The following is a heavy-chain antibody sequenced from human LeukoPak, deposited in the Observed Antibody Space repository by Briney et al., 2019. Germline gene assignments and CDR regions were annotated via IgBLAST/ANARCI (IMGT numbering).Heavy chain of an antibody. CDR1: GYAFTGYY. Sequence: GASVKVSCKASGYAFTGYYMHWVRQAPGQGLEWMGWINPNSGGTNYAQKFQGRVTMTRDTSISTAYMELSRLRSDDTALYYCAIMHPYYDGSGYWVQWGQGTLVTVSS. J-gene: IGHJ4*02. V-gene: IGHV1-2*02. CDR3: AIMHPYYDGSGYWVQ. D-gene: IGHD3-22*01. CDR2: INPNSGGT.